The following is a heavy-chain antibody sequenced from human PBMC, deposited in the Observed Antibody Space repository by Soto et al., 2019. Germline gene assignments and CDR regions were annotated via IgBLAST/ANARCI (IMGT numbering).Heavy chain of an antibody. D-gene: IGHD5-18*01. J-gene: IGHJ6*02. CDR3: ARPGGDTAMVTDFHYYYGMDV. V-gene: IGHV1-8*01. CDR2: MNPSTGNT. CDR1: GYTFTSYD. Sequence: GASVKVSCKASGYTFTSYDIIWVRQATGQGLEWMGWMNPSTGNTDSAEKFQGRLTMTRNTSISTVYMELSSLSFEDTAVYYCARPGGDTAMVTDFHYYYGMDVWGQRTTVTVSS.